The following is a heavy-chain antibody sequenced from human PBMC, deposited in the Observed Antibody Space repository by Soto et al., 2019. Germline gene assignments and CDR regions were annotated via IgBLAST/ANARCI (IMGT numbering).Heavy chain of an antibody. Sequence: QVQLVESGGGVVQPGRSLRLSCAASGFTFSSYAMHWVRQAPGKGLEWVAVISYDGSNKYYADSVKGRFTISRDNSKNTRYLQMNSLRAEDTAVYYCAGGGGMDVWGQGTTVTVSS. V-gene: IGHV3-30-3*01. CDR1: GFTFSSYA. D-gene: IGHD3-16*01. J-gene: IGHJ6*02. CDR2: ISYDGSNK. CDR3: AGGGGMDV.